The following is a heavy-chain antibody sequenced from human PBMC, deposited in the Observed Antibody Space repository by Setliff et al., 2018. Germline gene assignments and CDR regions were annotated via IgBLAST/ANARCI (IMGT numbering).Heavy chain of an antibody. Sequence: KSSETLSLTCTVSRGSISGTGYYCSWIRQAAGKGLEWIGHIYTSGSTKYNPSLKSRVTISADMSKTQFSLRLGSVTAADTAVYYCTRGRSTGYNSWGQGPLVTVSS. D-gene: IGHD4-17*01. CDR3: TRGRSTGYNS. CDR1: RGSISGTGYY. CDR2: IYTSGST. V-gene: IGHV4-61*09. J-gene: IGHJ4*02.